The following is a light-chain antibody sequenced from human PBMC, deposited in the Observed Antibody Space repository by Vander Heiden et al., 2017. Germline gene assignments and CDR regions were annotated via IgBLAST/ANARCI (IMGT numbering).Light chain of an antibody. J-gene: IGLJ2*01. CDR1: AVPRQY. CDR2: KDI. Sequence: SYELPPPPSVSVSPGETARITCAGDAVPRQYAYWYKQKPGQAPLLIMYKDIKRPSVIPERFLCSTSGTIVTSTISGVQAVDEADYYCHSAASSGTYARIFGGGTRLTVL. CDR3: HSAASSGTYARI. V-gene: IGLV3-25*03.